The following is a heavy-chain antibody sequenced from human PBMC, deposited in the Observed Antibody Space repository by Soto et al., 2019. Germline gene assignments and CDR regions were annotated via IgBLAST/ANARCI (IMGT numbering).Heavy chain of an antibody. J-gene: IGHJ5*02. D-gene: IGHD2-2*01. CDR3: ARGPRYCSTTTCFSGVTWFDP. Sequence: QVQLVQSGAEVKKPGASVKVSCKASGYTFTSYGISWGRQAPGQGLEWMGWISRYNGNTNYAQKVQGRVTLTTDSSTSTTYMELRSLRCDDTAVYYCARGPRYCSTTTCFSGVTWFDPCGKGTLVTVSS. V-gene: IGHV1-18*04. CDR2: ISRYNGNT. CDR1: GYTFTSYG.